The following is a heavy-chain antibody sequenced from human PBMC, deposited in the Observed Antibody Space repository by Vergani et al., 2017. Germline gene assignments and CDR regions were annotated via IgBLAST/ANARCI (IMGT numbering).Heavy chain of an antibody. J-gene: IGHJ6*01. Sequence: VQLVESGGGVVQPGRSLRLSCVASGFSFRNAWMNWVRRTPGKGLEWVGRIKSTFDRGTTDYAAAVKGRFTISRDDSKNTLFLQMNGLKTEDIGVYYCTTDPRYCGDGSCYWPRYHHYYGMDVWGQGTTVTVSS. CDR3: TTDPRYCGDGSCYWPRYHHYYGMDV. D-gene: IGHD2-21*01. CDR2: IKSTFDRGTT. CDR1: GFSFRNAW. V-gene: IGHV3-15*07.